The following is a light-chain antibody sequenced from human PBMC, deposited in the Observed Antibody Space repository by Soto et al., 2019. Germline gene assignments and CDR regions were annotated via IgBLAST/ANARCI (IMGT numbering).Light chain of an antibody. Sequence: QSALTQPRSVSGSPGQSVTISCTGTSSDVGGYNYVSWYQQHPGKAPKLMIYDVSKRPSGVPDRFSGSKSGNTASLTISGIQAEDEADYYFCSYAGSYVFGTGTKLTVL. CDR3: CSYAGSYV. CDR1: SSDVGGYNY. J-gene: IGLJ1*01. CDR2: DVS. V-gene: IGLV2-11*01.